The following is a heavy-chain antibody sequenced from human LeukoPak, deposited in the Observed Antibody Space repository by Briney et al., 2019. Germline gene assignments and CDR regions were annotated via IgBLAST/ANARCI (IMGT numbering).Heavy chain of an antibody. CDR2: IAYDGSRA. CDR1: GFTFIDYD. J-gene: IGHJ4*02. CDR3: TRYNNDHFDY. V-gene: IGHV3-33*08. Sequence: GGSLRLSCAASGFTFIDYDMHWVRQTPGKGLEWVAVIAYDGSRAFYADSVKGRFTISRDNSKNTMSVQMDDLRAEDTAVYYCTRYNNDHFDYWGQGTLVTVSS. D-gene: IGHD1-14*01.